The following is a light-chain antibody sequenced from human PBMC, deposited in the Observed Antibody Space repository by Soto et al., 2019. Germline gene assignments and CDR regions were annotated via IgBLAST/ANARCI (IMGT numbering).Light chain of an antibody. CDR3: SSYTDSSNYV. CDR1: NTDMGAFNY. CDR2: EVT. Sequence: QSALTQPASVSGSPGQSITISCTGTNTDMGAFNYVSWYQQYPGEAPKLIIYEVTNRPSGVSNRFSGSRSGNTASLTISGLQAEDEADYYCSSYTDSSNYVFGTGTKLTVL. V-gene: IGLV2-14*01. J-gene: IGLJ1*01.